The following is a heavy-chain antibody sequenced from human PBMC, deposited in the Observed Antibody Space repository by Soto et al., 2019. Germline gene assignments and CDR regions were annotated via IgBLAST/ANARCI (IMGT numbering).Heavy chain of an antibody. J-gene: IGHJ2*01. Sequence: EVQLVESGGGLVQPGRSLRLSCAASGFTFDDYAMHWVRQAPGKGLEWVSGISWNSGSIGYADSVKGRFTISRDNAKNSLYLQMNSLRAEDTALYYCAKGAVAGEHWYFDLWGRGTLVTVSA. CDR1: GFTFDDYA. CDR3: AKGAVAGEHWYFDL. V-gene: IGHV3-9*01. D-gene: IGHD6-19*01. CDR2: ISWNSGSI.